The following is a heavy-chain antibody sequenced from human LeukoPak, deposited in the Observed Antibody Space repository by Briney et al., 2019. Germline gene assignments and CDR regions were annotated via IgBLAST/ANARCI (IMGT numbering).Heavy chain of an antibody. CDR2: ITSSSRYT. Sequence: GGSLRLSCAASVFTFSTYNMNWVRQAPGKGLEWVSSITSSSRYTFYADSVKGRFTISRDNAKNSLYLQMNSLRAEDTAVYYCARDSGSSSDQRFDYWGQGTLVTVSS. J-gene: IGHJ4*02. CDR1: VFTFSTYN. V-gene: IGHV3-21*06. D-gene: IGHD6-6*01. CDR3: ARDSGSSSDQRFDY.